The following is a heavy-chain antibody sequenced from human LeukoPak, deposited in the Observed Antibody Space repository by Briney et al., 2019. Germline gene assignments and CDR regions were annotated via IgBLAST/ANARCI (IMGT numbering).Heavy chain of an antibody. CDR2: IKPDGSEK. D-gene: IGHD3-22*01. V-gene: IGHV3-7*01. CDR3: ARHYYDSSRHYYVDS. Sequence: GGSLRLSCTASEVAFSNYWMNLVRQAPGKGLEWVANIKPDGSEKYYLDSVMGRFTIFRDNARNSLYLQMNSLRVEDTAVYYCARHYYDSSRHYYVDSWGQGTLVTVSS. J-gene: IGHJ4*02. CDR1: EVAFSNYW.